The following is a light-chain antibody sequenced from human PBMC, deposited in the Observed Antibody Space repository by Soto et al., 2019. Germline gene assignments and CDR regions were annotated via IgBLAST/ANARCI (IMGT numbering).Light chain of an antibody. J-gene: IGKJ2*01. CDR2: GAT. CDR3: QQYGSSPRT. V-gene: IGKV3-20*01. Sequence: VLTQSPATLSLSPGKRATLSCRASESVDFHLAWYQQKPGQAPRLLIYGATSRATGIPDRFSGSGSGTDFTLTISRLEPEDFAVYYCQQYGSSPRTFGQGTKVEIK. CDR1: ESVDFH.